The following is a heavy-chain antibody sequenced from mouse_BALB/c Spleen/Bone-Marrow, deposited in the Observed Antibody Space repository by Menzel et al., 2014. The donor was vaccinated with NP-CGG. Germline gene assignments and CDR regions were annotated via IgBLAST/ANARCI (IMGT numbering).Heavy chain of an antibody. J-gene: IGHJ2*01. V-gene: IGHV1-5*01. CDR3: TTLARSDFDY. D-gene: IGHD3-1*01. CDR1: GYTFSNYW. CDR2: IYPGNSDT. Sequence: EVKVVDSGTVLARPGAAVKMSCKASGYTFSNYWMHWVKQRPGQGLEWIGTIYPGNSDTTYNQKFKGKAKLTAVTSTSTAYMELSSLTNEDSAVYYCTTLARSDFDYWGRGTTLTVSS.